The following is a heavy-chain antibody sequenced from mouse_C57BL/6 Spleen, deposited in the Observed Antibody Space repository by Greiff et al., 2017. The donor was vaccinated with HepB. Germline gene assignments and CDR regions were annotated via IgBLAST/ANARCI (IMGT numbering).Heavy chain of an antibody. Sequence: QVQLKESGAELVKPGASVKISCKASGYAFSSYWMNWVKQRPGKGLEWIGQIYPGDGDTNYNGKFKGKATLTADKSSSTAYMQLSSLTSEDSAVYFCARGGGDGPSWFAYWGQGTLVTVSA. D-gene: IGHD2-3*01. CDR1: GYAFSSYW. J-gene: IGHJ3*01. CDR2: IYPGDGDT. V-gene: IGHV1-80*01. CDR3: ARGGGDGPSWFAY.